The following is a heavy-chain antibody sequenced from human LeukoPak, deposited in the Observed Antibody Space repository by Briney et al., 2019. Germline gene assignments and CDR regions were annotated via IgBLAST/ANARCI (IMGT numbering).Heavy chain of an antibody. D-gene: IGHD6-13*01. CDR2: IYYSGST. V-gene: IGHV4-59*05. J-gene: IGHJ4*02. CDR3: ARLPRSSWSRIY. CDR1: GGSISSYY. Sequence: SETLSLTCTVSGGSISSYYWSWIRQPPGKGLEWIGSIYYSGSTYYNPSLKSRVTISVDTSKNQFSLKLSPVTAADTAVYYCARLPRSSWSRIYWGQGTLVTVSS.